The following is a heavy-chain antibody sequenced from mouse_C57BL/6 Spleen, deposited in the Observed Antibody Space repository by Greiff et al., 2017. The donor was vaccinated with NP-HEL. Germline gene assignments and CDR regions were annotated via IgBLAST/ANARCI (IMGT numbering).Heavy chain of an antibody. J-gene: IGHJ1*03. Sequence: VQLKQSGPGLVKPSQSLSLTCSVTGYSITSGYYWNWIRQFPGNKLEWMGYISYDGSNNYNPSLKNRISITRDTSKNQFFLKLNSVTTEDTATYYCARAEGVYYGSSPYFDVWGTGTTVTVSS. D-gene: IGHD1-1*01. CDR2: ISYDGSN. V-gene: IGHV3-6*01. CDR1: GYSITSGYY. CDR3: ARAEGVYYGSSPYFDV.